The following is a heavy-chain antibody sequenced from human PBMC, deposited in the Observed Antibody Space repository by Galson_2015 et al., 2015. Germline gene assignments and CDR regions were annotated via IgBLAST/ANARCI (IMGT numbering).Heavy chain of an antibody. J-gene: IGHJ4*02. D-gene: IGHD3-10*01. Sequence: ETLSLTCTVSGGSISRYYWSWIRQPPGKGLEWLGYIYSSGSTNYNPSLKSRVTISVDASKNQFSLKLSSVTAADTVVYYCARNFGSGTYYIDSWGQGTLVTVSS. V-gene: IGHV4-59*01. CDR1: GGSISRYY. CDR2: IYSSGST. CDR3: ARNFGSGTYYIDS.